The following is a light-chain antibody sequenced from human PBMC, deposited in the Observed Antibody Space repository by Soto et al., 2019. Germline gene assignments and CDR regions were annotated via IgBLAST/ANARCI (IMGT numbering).Light chain of an antibody. V-gene: IGLV2-11*01. CDR1: SSDVGGYNY. J-gene: IGLJ3*02. CDR2: DVS. Sequence: QAVVTQPRSVSGSPGQSVTISCTGTSSDVGGYNYVSWYQQHPGKAPKLMIYDVSKRPSGVPDRFSGSKSGNTASLTISGLQAEDEADYYCCSYAGSPHWVFGGGTKVTVL. CDR3: CSYAGSPHWV.